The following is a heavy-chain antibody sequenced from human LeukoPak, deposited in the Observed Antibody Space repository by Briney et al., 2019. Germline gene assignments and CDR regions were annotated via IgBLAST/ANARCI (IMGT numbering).Heavy chain of an antibody. D-gene: IGHD1/OR15-1a*01. CDR1: GGSFSGYY. V-gene: IGHV4-34*01. CDR3: ARRQQTGGAHGLHNWLDP. J-gene: IGHJ5*02. CDR2: INHSGST. Sequence: SETLSLTCAVYGGSFSGYYWCWLRQPPGKGLEWIGEINHSGSTNYNPSLKSRVTISVDTSKNQISLNLRSVTAADTAIYYCARRQQTGGAHGLHNWLDPWVQGTLVTVSS.